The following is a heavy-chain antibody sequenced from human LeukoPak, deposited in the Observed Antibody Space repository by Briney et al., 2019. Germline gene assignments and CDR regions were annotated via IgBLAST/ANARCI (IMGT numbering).Heavy chain of an antibody. D-gene: IGHD3-3*01. V-gene: IGHV4-31*03. J-gene: IGHJ5*02. CDR3: ARVRPGDDFWSGPRFDP. CDR2: IYYSGST. Sequence: SETLSLACTVSGGSISSGGYSWSWIRQHPGKGLEWIGYIYYSGSTYYNPSLKSRVTISVDTSKNQFSLKLSSVTAADTAVYYCARVRPGDDFWSGPRFDPWGQGTLVTVSS. CDR1: GGSISSGGYS.